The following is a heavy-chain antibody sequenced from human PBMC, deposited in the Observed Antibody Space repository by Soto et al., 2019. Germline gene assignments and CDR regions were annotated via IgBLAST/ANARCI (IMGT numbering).Heavy chain of an antibody. Sequence: DVQLVASGGGWIQPGGSLRLSCAALGLTVRGKKYITWVRQAPGKGLEWVSALYDVDGTYYADSAKGRFTSSRDNSNNIIYLQMNSLGPDDTAVYYCASGLEREHAYDIWGLGTMVTVSS. V-gene: IGHV3-53*01. D-gene: IGHD1-1*01. CDR3: ASGLEREHAYDI. CDR1: GLTVRGKKY. J-gene: IGHJ3*02. CDR2: LYDVDGT.